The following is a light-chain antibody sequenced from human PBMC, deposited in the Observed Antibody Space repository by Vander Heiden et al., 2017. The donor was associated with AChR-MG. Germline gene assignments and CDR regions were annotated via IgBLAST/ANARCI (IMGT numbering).Light chain of an antibody. V-gene: IGLV1-40*01. CDR3: QSYDSSLSAYVV. CDR2: GNS. J-gene: IGLJ2*01. CDR1: SSNIGAGYD. Sequence: QSVLTQPPSVSGAPVQRVTIPCTGSSSNIGAGYDVHWYQQLPGTAPKLLIYGNSNRPSGVPDRFSGSKSGTSASLAITGLQAEDEADYYGQSYDSSLSAYVVFGGGTKLTVL.